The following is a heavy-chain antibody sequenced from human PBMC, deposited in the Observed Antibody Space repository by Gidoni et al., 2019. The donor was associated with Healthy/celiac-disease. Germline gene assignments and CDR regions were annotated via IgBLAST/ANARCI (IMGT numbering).Heavy chain of an antibody. CDR2: IWYDGSNK. CDR3: ARDYQWLVYNWFDP. Sequence: QLQLVESGGGVVQPGRSLRLSCAASGFTFSSYGMHWVRQAPGKGLEWVAVIWYDGSNKYYADSVKGRFTISRDNSKNTLYLQMNSLRAEDTAVYYCARDYQWLVYNWFDPWGQGTLVTVSS. J-gene: IGHJ5*02. D-gene: IGHD6-19*01. CDR1: GFTFSSYG. V-gene: IGHV3-33*01.